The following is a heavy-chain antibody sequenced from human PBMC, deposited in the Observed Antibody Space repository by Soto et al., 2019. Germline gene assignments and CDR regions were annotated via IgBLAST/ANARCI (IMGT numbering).Heavy chain of an antibody. CDR1: GFTYSSYW. CDR2: IKQDGSET. D-gene: IGHD3-3*01. Sequence: GGPLRLSCAASGFTYSSYWLTWVRQAPGKGLEWVAAIKQDGSETYYVDSVKGRFTISRDNARNSLYLQMNSLRAEDTAVYYCARDAFWSGNNTDGPWGQGTLVTVS. J-gene: IGHJ5*02. V-gene: IGHV3-7*03. CDR3: ARDAFWSGNNTDGP.